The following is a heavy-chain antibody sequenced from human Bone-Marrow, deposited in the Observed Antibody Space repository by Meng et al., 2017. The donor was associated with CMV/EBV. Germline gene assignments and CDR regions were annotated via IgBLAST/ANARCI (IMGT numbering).Heavy chain of an antibody. CDR1: GFTFSSYS. J-gene: IGHJ6*01. CDR2: ISSSSSTI. D-gene: IGHD5-12*01. Sequence: SCAASGFTFSSYSMNWVRQAPGKGLEWVSYISSSSSTIYYADSVKGRFTISRDNAKNSLYLQMNSLRAEDTAVYYCARGSSGYDYYYYYGMDVWGQGTTVTVYS. CDR3: ARGSSGYDYYYYYGMDV. V-gene: IGHV3-48*04.